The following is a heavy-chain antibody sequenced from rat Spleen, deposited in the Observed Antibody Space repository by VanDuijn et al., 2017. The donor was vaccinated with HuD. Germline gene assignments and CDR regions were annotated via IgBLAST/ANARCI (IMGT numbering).Heavy chain of an antibody. CDR1: GFTFSDYY. J-gene: IGHJ2*01. D-gene: IGHD3-1*01. Sequence: EVQLVESGGGLVQPGRSLKLACAASGFTFSDYYMAWVRQAPKKGLEWVASISYEGSSTYYGVSVKGRFTISRDNAKSTLYLQMNSLRSEDTATYYCARPGPLDYWGQGVMVTVSS. CDR3: ARPGPLDY. V-gene: IGHV5-22*01. CDR2: ISYEGSST.